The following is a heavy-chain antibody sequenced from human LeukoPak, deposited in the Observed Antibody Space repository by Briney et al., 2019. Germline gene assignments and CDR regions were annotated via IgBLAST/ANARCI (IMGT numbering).Heavy chain of an antibody. D-gene: IGHD3-10*01. CDR1: GFTFSSYS. Sequence: GGSLRLSCAASGFTFSSYSMNWVRQAPGKGLEWVSYISGSSSYIYYADSVKGRFTTSRDNAKNSLFLQMNSLSAEDTAVYYCARDLSGGSQAFDYWGQGTLVTVSS. CDR3: ARDLSGGSQAFDY. V-gene: IGHV3-21*01. CDR2: ISGSSSYI. J-gene: IGHJ4*02.